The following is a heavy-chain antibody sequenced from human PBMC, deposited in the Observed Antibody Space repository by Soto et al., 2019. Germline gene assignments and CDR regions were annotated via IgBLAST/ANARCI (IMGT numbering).Heavy chain of an antibody. Sequence: GGSLRLSCAASGFTFSNYWMTWVRQAPGKWLAWVANIKEDGSEKHYVEYVKGRFTISRDNAKNSLYLQMNSLRVEVTAVCFCSRDVGVGAKAVNDXGQGARVT. J-gene: IGHJ4*02. D-gene: IGHD1-26*01. CDR1: GFTFSNYW. CDR2: IKEDGSEK. V-gene: IGHV3-7*01. CDR3: SRDVGVGAKAVND.